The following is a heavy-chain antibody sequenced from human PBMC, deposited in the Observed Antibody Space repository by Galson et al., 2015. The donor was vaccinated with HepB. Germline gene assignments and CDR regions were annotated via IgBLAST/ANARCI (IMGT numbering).Heavy chain of an antibody. CDR3: AKEGVYGSGSLYYFDH. V-gene: IGHV3-23*01. J-gene: IGHJ4*02. CDR1: GFTFSTYA. Sequence: SLRLSCAASGFTFSTYAMSWVRQAPGKGLEWVSAISGSGGSTYYTDSVKGRFTISRDYSKNTLYLQIYSLRAEDTAVYYCAKEGVYGSGSLYYFDHWGQGALVTVSS. D-gene: IGHD3-10*01. CDR2: ISGSGGST.